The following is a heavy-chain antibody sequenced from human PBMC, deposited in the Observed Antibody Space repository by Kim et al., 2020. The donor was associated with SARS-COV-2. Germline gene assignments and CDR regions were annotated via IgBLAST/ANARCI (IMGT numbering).Heavy chain of an antibody. V-gene: IGHV3-23*01. CDR3: AKRVSILTGYYVDY. Sequence: ADSVKGRFTISRENSTNTLYLQVNSLRAEDTAVYYCAKRVSILTGYYVDYWGQGTLVTVSS. J-gene: IGHJ4*02. D-gene: IGHD3-9*01.